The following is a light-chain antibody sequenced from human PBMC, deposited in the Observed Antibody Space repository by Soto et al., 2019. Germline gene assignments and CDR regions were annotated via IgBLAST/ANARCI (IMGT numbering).Light chain of an antibody. CDR3: LQDDSYPRR. V-gene: IGKV1-6*01. J-gene: IGKJ3*01. CDR1: QDIRND. CDR2: NAS. Sequence: AIQMTQSPSSLSSSVGDRVTITCRASQDIRNDLGWYQHKPGKAPNLLIYNASSLQSGVPSRFNGSASGKHFTLTISSLQPEDFETYYCLQDDSYPRRFGHGTKEDVK.